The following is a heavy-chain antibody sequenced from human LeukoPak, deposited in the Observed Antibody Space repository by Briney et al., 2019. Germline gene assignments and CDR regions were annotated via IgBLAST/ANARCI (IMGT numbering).Heavy chain of an antibody. Sequence: SQTLSLTCTVSGGSISSCSYYWSWIRQPAGKGLEWIGRIYTSGSTNYNPSLKSRVTISVDTSKNQFSLKLSSVTAADTAVYYCARPTSSGWFDPWGQGTLVTVSS. D-gene: IGHD6-19*01. CDR1: GGSISSCSYY. CDR3: ARPTSSGWFDP. CDR2: IYTSGST. J-gene: IGHJ5*02. V-gene: IGHV4-61*02.